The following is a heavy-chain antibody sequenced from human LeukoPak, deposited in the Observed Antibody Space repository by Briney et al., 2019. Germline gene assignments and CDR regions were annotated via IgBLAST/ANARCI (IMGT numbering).Heavy chain of an antibody. V-gene: IGHV5-10-1*01. CDR3: ARRGELTGDY. CDR2: IDPSGSRI. D-gene: IGHD7-27*01. CDR1: GYTFANYW. J-gene: IGHJ4*02. Sequence: GESLKISCKGSGYTFANYWISWVRQMPGKGLEWMGRIDPSGSRINYSPSFQGHVTISADRSISTAYLQWSSLRASDTAMYYCARRGELTGDYWGQGTLVTVSS.